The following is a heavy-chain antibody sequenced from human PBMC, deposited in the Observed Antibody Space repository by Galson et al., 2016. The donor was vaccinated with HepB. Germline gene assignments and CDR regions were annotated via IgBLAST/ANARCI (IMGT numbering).Heavy chain of an antibody. Sequence: SLRLSCAASGFSFTNYAMTWGRQAPGKGLEWVSSISASGAYTYYGDTVKGRFTVSRDDSKNTLYLQMSSLRAEDTAMYYCAKISRFVAGYSSGWYWDWGQGTLVTVSS. V-gene: IGHV3-23*02. J-gene: IGHJ4*02. CDR1: GFSFTNYA. CDR3: AKISRFVAGYSSGWYWD. CDR2: ISASGAYT. D-gene: IGHD6-19*01.